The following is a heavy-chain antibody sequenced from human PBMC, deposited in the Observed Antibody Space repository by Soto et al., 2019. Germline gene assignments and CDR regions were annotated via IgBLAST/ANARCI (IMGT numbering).Heavy chain of an antibody. CDR1: GFSFSNYS. D-gene: IGHD5-12*01. CDR3: ARDREMATITRGDFDY. Sequence: PGGSLRLSCAVSGFSFSNYSVNWVRQAPGKGLEWVSSISSSSSYIYYADSAKSRFTISRDNAKNSQYLQMNSLRAEDTAVYYCARDREMATITRGDFDYWGQGTLVTVSS. J-gene: IGHJ4*02. V-gene: IGHV3-21*01. CDR2: ISSSSSYI.